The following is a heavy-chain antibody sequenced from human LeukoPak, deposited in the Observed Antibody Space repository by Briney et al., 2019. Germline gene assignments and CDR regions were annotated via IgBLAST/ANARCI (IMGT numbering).Heavy chain of an antibody. CDR3: ARPGGGYSYGFFDY. Sequence: SETLSLTCTVSGASISSYYWSWIRQPPGKGLEWIGEINHSGGTNYNPSLKSRVTISVDTSKNQFSLKLSSVTAADTAVYYCARPGGGYSYGFFDYWGQGTLVTVSS. J-gene: IGHJ4*02. CDR1: GASISSYY. V-gene: IGHV4-34*01. CDR2: INHSGGT. D-gene: IGHD5-18*01.